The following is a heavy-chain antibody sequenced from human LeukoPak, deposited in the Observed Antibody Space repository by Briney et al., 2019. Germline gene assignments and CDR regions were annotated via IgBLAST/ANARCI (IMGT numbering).Heavy chain of an antibody. V-gene: IGHV4-59*01. CDR2: IYYSGST. CDR1: GGSISSYY. D-gene: IGHD5-18*01. CDR3: ARVDTAMALFDC. J-gene: IGHJ4*02. Sequence: PSETLSLTCTVSGGSISSYYWSWIRQPPGKGLEWIGYIYYSGSTNYNPSLKSRVTISVDTSKNQFSLKLSSVTAADTAVYYCARVDTAMALFDCWGQGTLVTVSS.